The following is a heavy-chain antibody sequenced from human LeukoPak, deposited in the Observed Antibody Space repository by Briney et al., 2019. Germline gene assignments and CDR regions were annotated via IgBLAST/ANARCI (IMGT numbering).Heavy chain of an antibody. Sequence: SQTLSLTCTVSGGSISSGDYYWSWIRQPPGKGLEWIGYIYYSGSTYYNPSLKSRVTISVDTSKNQFSLKLSSVTAADTAVYYCARVESIFGVVISRYFDYWGQGTLVTVSS. CDR3: ARVESIFGVVISRYFDY. J-gene: IGHJ4*02. V-gene: IGHV4-30-4*08. D-gene: IGHD3-3*01. CDR1: GGSISSGDYY. CDR2: IYYSGST.